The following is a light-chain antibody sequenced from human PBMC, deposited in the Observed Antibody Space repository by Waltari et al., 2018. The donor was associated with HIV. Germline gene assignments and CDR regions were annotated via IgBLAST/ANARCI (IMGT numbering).Light chain of an antibody. CDR1: SDDVDSYNY. CDR2: DVT. Sequence: QSALTQPASVSGSPGQSIVISCTATSDDVDSYNYVSCYQQHPGKVPKPVISDVTSRPSGVSNRFSGSKSGNTASLTVSGLRADDEADYYCSSYVGSSTSWLFGGGTKLTV. J-gene: IGLJ3*02. V-gene: IGLV2-14*03. CDR3: SSYVGSSTSWL.